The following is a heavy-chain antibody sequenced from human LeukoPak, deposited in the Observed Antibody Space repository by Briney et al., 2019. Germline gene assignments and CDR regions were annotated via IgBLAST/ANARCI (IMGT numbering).Heavy chain of an antibody. CDR2: IYYSGST. CDR3: ARHGGERWLQSVGPCWFDP. J-gene: IGHJ5*02. V-gene: IGHV4-34*01. Sequence: SETLSLTCAVYGGSFSGYYWSWIRQPPGKGLEWIGSIYYSGSTYYNPSLKSRVTISVDTSKNQFSLKLSSVTAADTAVYYCARHGGERWLQSVGPCWFDPWGQGTLVTVSS. D-gene: IGHD5-24*01. CDR1: GGSFSGYY.